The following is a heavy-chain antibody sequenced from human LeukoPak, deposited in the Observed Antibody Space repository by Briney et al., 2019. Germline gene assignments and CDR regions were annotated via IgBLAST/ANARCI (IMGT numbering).Heavy chain of an antibody. CDR2: ISRSSSI. D-gene: IGHD3-9*01. Sequence: GGSLRLSCEASGYTFSSYSLNWVRQAPGKGLEWVSYISRSSSIIYADSVKGRFTISRDNANNSLYLQMNSLGYDYTAVYYCARGFEIFDYWGQGTLVTVSS. J-gene: IGHJ4*02. CDR3: ARGFEIFDY. CDR1: GYTFSSYS. V-gene: IGHV3-48*02.